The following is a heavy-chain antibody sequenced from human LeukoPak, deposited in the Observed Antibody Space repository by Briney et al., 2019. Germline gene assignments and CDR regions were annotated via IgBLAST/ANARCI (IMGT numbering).Heavy chain of an antibody. D-gene: IGHD4-11*01. Sequence: PSETLSLTCAVSGVSFSGYYWSWIRQSPEKGLEWIGEINHSAYTNYNPSLKSRVTISLDTSKTQFSLKLLSATAADTAVYYWARGRDDYTDYNWFEPGGQGTLVTVSS. CDR1: GVSFSGYY. CDR3: ARGRDDYTDYNWFEP. V-gene: IGHV4-34*01. CDR2: INHSAYT. J-gene: IGHJ5*02.